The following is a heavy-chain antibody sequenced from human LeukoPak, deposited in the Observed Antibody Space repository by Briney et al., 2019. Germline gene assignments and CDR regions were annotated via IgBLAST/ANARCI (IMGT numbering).Heavy chain of an antibody. CDR2: ISGSGGST. J-gene: IGHJ4*02. Sequence: GSLRLSCAASGFTFSSYAMSWVRQAPGKGLEWVSGISGSGGSTYYADAVKGRFTISRDNSKNTLYLQMNSLRAEDTAVYYCAKVARSTLLYYFDYWGQGTLVTVSS. V-gene: IGHV3-23*01. CDR1: GFTFSSYA. CDR3: AKVARSTLLYYFDY.